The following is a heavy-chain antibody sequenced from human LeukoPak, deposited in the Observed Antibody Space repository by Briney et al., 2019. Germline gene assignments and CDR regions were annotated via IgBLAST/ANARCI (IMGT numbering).Heavy chain of an antibody. CDR2: IKQDGSEK. J-gene: IGHJ4*02. CDR1: GFAFSSYW. V-gene: IGHV3-7*01. D-gene: IGHD2-2*01. CDR3: ARERSGVVPAAQGYYFDY. Sequence: QPGGSLRLSCAASGFAFSSYWMSWVRQAPGKGLEWVANIKQDGSEKYYVDSVKGRFTISRDNAKNSLYLQMNSLRAEDTAVYYCARERSGVVPAAQGYYFDYWGQGTLVTVSS.